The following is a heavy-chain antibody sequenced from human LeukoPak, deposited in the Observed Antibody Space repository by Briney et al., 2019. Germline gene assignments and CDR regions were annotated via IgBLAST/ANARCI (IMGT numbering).Heavy chain of an antibody. D-gene: IGHD6-19*01. Sequence: KPSETLSLTCTVSGGSISSYYWSWIRQPAGKGLEWIGRIYTSGSTKYNPSLKSRVTISVDRSKNQFSLKLSSVTAADTAVYYCARGMAVAGTAWFDPWGQGTLVTVSS. CDR3: ARGMAVAGTAWFDP. CDR1: GGSISSYY. CDR2: IYTSGST. V-gene: IGHV4-4*07. J-gene: IGHJ5*02.